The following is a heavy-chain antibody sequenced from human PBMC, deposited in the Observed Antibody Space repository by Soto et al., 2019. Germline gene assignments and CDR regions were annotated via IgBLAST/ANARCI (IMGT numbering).Heavy chain of an antibody. CDR1: GFTFSSYA. CDR3: RVDCSSTSCYYFDY. J-gene: IGHJ4*02. CDR2: ISSNGGST. Sequence: GGSLRLSCSASGFTFSSYAMHWVRQAPGKGLEYVSAISSNGGSTYYADSVKGRFTISRDNSKNTLYLQMSSLRAEDTAVYYCRVDCSSTSCYYFDYWGQGTLVTVSS. V-gene: IGHV3-64D*08. D-gene: IGHD2-2*01.